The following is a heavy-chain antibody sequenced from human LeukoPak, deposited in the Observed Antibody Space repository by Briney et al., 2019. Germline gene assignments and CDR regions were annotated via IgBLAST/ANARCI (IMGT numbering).Heavy chain of an antibody. Sequence: TGGSLRLSCVASEFTFSTYAMSWVRQAPGKGLEWVSTISGSGDNTYYADSVKGRFTISRDNSKDTLYLQMNSLRAEDTAVYYCAKEGLRWLIGGYFQYWGQGTLVTVSS. CDR3: AKEGLRWLIGGYFQY. V-gene: IGHV3-23*01. CDR1: EFTFSTYA. CDR2: ISGSGDNT. D-gene: IGHD4-17*01. J-gene: IGHJ1*01.